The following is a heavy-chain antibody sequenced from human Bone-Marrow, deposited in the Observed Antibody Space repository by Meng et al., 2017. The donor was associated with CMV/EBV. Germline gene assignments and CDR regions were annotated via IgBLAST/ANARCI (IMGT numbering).Heavy chain of an antibody. CDR1: GFTFSNAW. J-gene: IGHJ5*01. CDR2: IYEGGSGT. CDR3: AKDGSGWYPNWFDS. D-gene: IGHD6-19*01. V-gene: IGHV3-23*03. Sequence: GGSLRLSCAASGFTFSNAWMSWVRQAPGKGLEWVSLIYEGGSGTYYADSVRGRFTISRDNSKSTLYLQMNGLRAEDTAVYYCAKDGSGWYPNWFDSWGQGTLVTVSS.